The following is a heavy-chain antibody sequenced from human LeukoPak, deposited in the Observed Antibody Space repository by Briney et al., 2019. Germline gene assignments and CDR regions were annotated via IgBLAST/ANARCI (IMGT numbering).Heavy chain of an antibody. J-gene: IGHJ4*02. CDR2: MNPNSGNT. D-gene: IGHD1-26*01. CDR1: KDTFTTYD. Sequence: ASVTVSCTASKDTFTTYDVNWVRQATGLGLEWMGWMNPNSGNTGYAQKFQGRVTMTMNSSISTAYMELTSLTSEDTAVYYCARSTMGARRRYDYWGQGTLVTVSS. V-gene: IGHV1-8*01. CDR3: ARSTMGARRRYDY.